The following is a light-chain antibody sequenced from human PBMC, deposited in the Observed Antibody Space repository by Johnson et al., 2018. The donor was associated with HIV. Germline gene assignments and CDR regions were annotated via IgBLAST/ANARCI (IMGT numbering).Light chain of an antibody. J-gene: IGLJ1*01. CDR2: DNN. V-gene: IGLV1-51*01. CDR3: GIWESSLSAYV. CDR1: SSNIGNNY. Sequence: QSVLTQPPSVSAAPGQKVTIPCSGSSSNIGNNYVSWYQELPGTAPKLLIYDNNKRPSGIPDRFSGSKSGTSATLGITGLQTGDEAVYYCGIWESSLSAYVCGTGTKVTVL.